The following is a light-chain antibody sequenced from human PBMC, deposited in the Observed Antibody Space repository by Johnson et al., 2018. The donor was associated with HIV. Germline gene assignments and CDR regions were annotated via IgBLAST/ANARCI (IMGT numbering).Light chain of an antibody. CDR3: GTWDSSLRFGF. Sequence: QSVLTQPPSVSAAPGQKVTISCSGSSSNIGNNYVSWYQQLPGTAPKLLIYDNNKRPSGIPDRFSGSKSGTSATLGITGLQTGDEADYYCGTWDSSLRFGFFGTGTEVTVL. J-gene: IGLJ1*01. V-gene: IGLV1-51*01. CDR1: SSNIGNNY. CDR2: DNN.